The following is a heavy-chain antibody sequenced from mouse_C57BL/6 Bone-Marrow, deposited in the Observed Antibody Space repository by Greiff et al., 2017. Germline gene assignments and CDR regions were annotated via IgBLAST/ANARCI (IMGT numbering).Heavy chain of an antibody. D-gene: IGHD1-1*01. Sequence: QVQLQQPGAELVRPGTSVKLSCTASGYTFTSYWMHWVKQRPGQGLEWIGVIDPSDSYTNYNQKFKGKATLTVDTSSSQAYMQLSSLTSEDSTVYYCAYYYGSSDYWGQGTTLTVSS. CDR1: GYTFTSYW. CDR2: IDPSDSYT. CDR3: AYYYGSSDY. J-gene: IGHJ2*01. V-gene: IGHV1-59*01.